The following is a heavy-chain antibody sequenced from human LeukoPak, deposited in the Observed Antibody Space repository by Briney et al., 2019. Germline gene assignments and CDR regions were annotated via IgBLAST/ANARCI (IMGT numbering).Heavy chain of an antibody. J-gene: IGHJ3*02. CDR1: GGSISSSSYY. CDR2: IYYSGST. CDR3: ASPGDGAAFDI. D-gene: IGHD4-17*01. V-gene: IGHV4-39*01. Sequence: SETLSLTCTASGGSISSSSYYWGWIRQPPGKGLEWIGSIYYSGSTYYNPSLKSRVTISVDTSKNQFSLKLSSVTAADTAVYYCASPGDGAAFDIWGQGTMVTVSS.